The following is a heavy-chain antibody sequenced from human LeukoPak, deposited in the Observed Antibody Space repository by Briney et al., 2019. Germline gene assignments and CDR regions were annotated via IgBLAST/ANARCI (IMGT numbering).Heavy chain of an antibody. V-gene: IGHV4-59*08. D-gene: IGHD4-11*01. J-gene: IGHJ5*02. Sequence: KPSETLSLTCTVSGGSISNYYWSWIRQPPGKGLEWIGYVDYSGSISYNPSLKSRVTLSVDTSKNQISLNLRSVTAADTAVYYCARAPLHNWFDPWGQGTLVTVSS. CDR1: GGSISNYY. CDR2: VDYSGSI. CDR3: ARAPLHNWFDP.